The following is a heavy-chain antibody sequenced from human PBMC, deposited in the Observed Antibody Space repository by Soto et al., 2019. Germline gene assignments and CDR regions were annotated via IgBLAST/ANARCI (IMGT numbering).Heavy chain of an antibody. V-gene: IGHV1-2*04. CDR1: GYTFTGYY. D-gene: IGHD6-13*01. Sequence: QVQLVQSGAEVKKPGASVKVSCKASGYTFTGYYIYWVRQAPGQGLEWMGWINPNSGGTNYAQKFQRWDTMTRDTTNNTAYMELSRMKSDDTAVYYCARGTARSSSWYWANDYWGQGTLVTVSS. J-gene: IGHJ4*02. CDR2: INPNSGGT. CDR3: ARGTARSSSWYWANDY.